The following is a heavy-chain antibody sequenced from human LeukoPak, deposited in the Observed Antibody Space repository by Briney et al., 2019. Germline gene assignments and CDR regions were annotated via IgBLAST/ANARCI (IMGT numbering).Heavy chain of an antibody. CDR1: GFTFSSYA. CDR3: AKDGGGYSKEAYYYYYMDL. Sequence: GGSLRLSCAASGFTFSSYAMSWVRQAPGKGLEWVSAISGSGGSTYYADSVKGRFTISRDNSKNTLYLQMNSLRAEDTAVYYCAKDGGGYSKEAYYYYYMDLWGKGTTVTVSS. D-gene: IGHD4-11*01. CDR2: ISGSGGST. V-gene: IGHV3-23*01. J-gene: IGHJ6*03.